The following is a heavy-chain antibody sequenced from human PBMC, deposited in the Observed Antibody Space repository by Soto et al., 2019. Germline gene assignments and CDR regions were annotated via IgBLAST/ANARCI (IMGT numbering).Heavy chain of an antibody. CDR2: ISYDGSNK. CDR1: GFTFSSYS. Sequence: VQLVESGGGLVQPGGSLRLSCAASGFTFSSYSMNWVRQAPGKGLEWVAVISYDGSNKYYADSVKGRFTISRDNSKNTLYLQMNSLRAEDTAVYYCAKDRKPAVTTSYYYGMDVWGQGTTVTVSS. D-gene: IGHD4-17*01. J-gene: IGHJ6*02. V-gene: IGHV3-30*18. CDR3: AKDRKPAVTTSYYYGMDV.